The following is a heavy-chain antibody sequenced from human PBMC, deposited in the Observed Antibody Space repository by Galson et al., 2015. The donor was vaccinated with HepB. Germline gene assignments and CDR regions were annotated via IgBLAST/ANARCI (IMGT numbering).Heavy chain of an antibody. V-gene: IGHV4-39*01. D-gene: IGHD4-17*01. CDR1: GGSISSSSYY. CDR3: ARLVPYGDPVVGMDV. CDR2: IYYSGST. Sequence: ETLSLTCTVSGGSISSSSYYWGWIRQPPGKGLEWIGSIYYSGSTYYNPSLKSRVTISVDTSKNQFSLKLSSVTAADTAVYYCARLVPYGDPVVGMDVWGQGTTVTVSS. J-gene: IGHJ6*02.